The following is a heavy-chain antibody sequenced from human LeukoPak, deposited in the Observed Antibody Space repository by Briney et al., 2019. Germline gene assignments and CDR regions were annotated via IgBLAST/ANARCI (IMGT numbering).Heavy chain of an antibody. D-gene: IGHD3-3*02. V-gene: IGHV3-30*14. J-gene: IGHJ6*02. CDR3: ARELLGPHFYGMDV. Sequence: GGSLRLSCAASGFTFSSYAMHWVRQAPGKGLEWVAVISYDGSNKYYADSVKGRFIISRDNGKDSLFLQMNSLRAGDTSVYYCARELLGPHFYGMDVWGQGTTVTVSS. CDR2: ISYDGSNK. CDR1: GFTFSSYA.